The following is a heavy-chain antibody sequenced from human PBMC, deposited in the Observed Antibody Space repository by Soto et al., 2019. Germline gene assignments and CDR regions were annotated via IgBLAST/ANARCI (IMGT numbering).Heavy chain of an antibody. Sequence: SETLSLTCSVSGGSVSSDSYYWSWIRQSPGKGLEWIGYVHSGESTNYKPSLKSRVTMSLDTPKNHFSLTLTSVTAADTAVYYCARGSVAGNFDYWGQGTLVTVSS. CDR1: GGSVSSDSYY. V-gene: IGHV4-61*03. CDR3: ARGSVAGNFDY. CDR2: VHSGEST. D-gene: IGHD6-19*01. J-gene: IGHJ4*02.